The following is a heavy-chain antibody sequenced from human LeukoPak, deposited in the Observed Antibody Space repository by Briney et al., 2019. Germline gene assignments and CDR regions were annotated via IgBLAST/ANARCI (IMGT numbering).Heavy chain of an antibody. Sequence: GGSLRLSCAASGFTFTTFGIHWVRQAPGKGLEWVAAISPDGNLEYCTDSVKGRFTISRDNSKNMIYQQMSSLRGEDSALYYCAKINNNDDYWGQGTLVTVSS. CDR3: AKINNNDDY. V-gene: IGHV3-30*18. CDR2: ISPDGNLE. D-gene: IGHD1/OR15-1a*01. J-gene: IGHJ4*02. CDR1: GFTFTTFG.